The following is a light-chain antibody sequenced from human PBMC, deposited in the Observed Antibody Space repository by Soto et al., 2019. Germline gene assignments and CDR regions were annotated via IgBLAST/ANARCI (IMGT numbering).Light chain of an antibody. CDR3: CSYAGTNTYV. Sequence: QSVLTQPASASGSPGQSITISCTGTSSHVGTYNLVSWYQQYSGKAPKLMIYEVSKRPSGVSNRFSGSKSGNTASLTISGLQAEDEADYYCCSYAGTNTYVLGTGTKVTVL. CDR2: EVS. J-gene: IGLJ1*01. V-gene: IGLV2-23*02. CDR1: SSHVGTYNL.